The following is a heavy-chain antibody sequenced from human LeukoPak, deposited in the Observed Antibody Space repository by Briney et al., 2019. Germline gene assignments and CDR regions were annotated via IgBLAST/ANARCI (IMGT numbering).Heavy chain of an antibody. CDR3: ARGTRDFYNDFWRGPGYFDY. Sequence: SETLSLTCVVSGGPISSDYWWTWVRQSPEKGLEWIGEIYHSGSTNFNPSLTSRVTISMDTSKNQFFLQLSSVTAADTAVYFWARGTRDFYNDFWRGPGYFDYWGQGTLVTVSS. CDR1: GGPISSDYW. V-gene: IGHV4-4*02. CDR2: IYHSGST. D-gene: IGHD3/OR15-3a*01. J-gene: IGHJ4*02.